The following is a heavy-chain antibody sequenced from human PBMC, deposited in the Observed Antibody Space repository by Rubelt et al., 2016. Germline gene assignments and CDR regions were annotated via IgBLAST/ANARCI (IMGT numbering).Heavy chain of an antibody. CDR2: INPSGGST. V-gene: IGHV1-46*01. J-gene: IGHJ1*01. CDR3: AREEIAARAGAEYFQH. D-gene: IGHD6-6*01. Sequence: QGLEWMGIINPSGGSTSYAQKFQGRVTMTRDTSISTAYMELSRLRSDDTAVYYCAREEIAARAGAEYFQHWGQGTLVTVSS.